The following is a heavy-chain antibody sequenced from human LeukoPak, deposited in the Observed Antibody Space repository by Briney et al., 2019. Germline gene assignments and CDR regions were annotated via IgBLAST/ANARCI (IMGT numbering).Heavy chain of an antibody. D-gene: IGHD5-24*01. V-gene: IGHV5-51*01. CDR2: IYPGDSDT. Sequence: GEPLKISCKGSGYSFTSYWIGWVRQMPGKGLEWMGIIYPGDSDTRYSPSFQGQVTISADKSISTAYLQWSSLKASDTAMYYCARALRDGYNYGAFDIWGQGTMVTVSS. CDR3: ARALRDGYNYGAFDI. J-gene: IGHJ3*02. CDR1: GYSFTSYW.